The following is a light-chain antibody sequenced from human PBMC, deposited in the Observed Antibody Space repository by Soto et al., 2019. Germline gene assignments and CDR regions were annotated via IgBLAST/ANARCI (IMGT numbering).Light chain of an antibody. CDR2: DAS. Sequence: DIVLTQSPATLSLSPGERATLSCRVSQSVSSYLAWYQQKPGQAPRLLIYDASNRASGIPARFSGSGSGTDFTLTISSLEPEDFAVYYCQQRSDWPSTFGGGTKVEIK. CDR1: QSVSSY. V-gene: IGKV3-11*01. CDR3: QQRSDWPST. J-gene: IGKJ4*01.